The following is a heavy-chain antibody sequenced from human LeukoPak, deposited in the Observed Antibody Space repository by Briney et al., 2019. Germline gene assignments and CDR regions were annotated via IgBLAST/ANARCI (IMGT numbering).Heavy chain of an antibody. D-gene: IGHD3-16*01. CDR1: GLTFSNYN. CDR3: AKVRWGSDNALDS. Sequence: PGGSLRLSCAASGLTFSNYNMNWVRQAPGKGLEWVSSISTSGSYIYYANSMKGRFTISRDNAKNSLYLQMNSLRVEDSAVYYCAKVRWGSDNALDSWGQGTLVTGSS. CDR2: ISTSGSYI. J-gene: IGHJ4*02. V-gene: IGHV3-21*01.